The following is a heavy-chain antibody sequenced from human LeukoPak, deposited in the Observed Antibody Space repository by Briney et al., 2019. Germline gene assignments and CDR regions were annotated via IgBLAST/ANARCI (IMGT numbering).Heavy chain of an antibody. V-gene: IGHV4-31*03. J-gene: IGHJ4*02. CDR1: VGSISSGGYY. CDR3: ARGNYGDYAIDS. CDR2: IYCSGGT. D-gene: IGHD4-17*01. Sequence: SETLSLTCTVSVGSISSGGYYSSSIRQHPRKCLGWIGYIYCSGGTSYTPSLKSRVTISVDTSKNQFSLKLSSVTAADTAVYYCARGNYGDYAIDSWGQGNLVTVSS.